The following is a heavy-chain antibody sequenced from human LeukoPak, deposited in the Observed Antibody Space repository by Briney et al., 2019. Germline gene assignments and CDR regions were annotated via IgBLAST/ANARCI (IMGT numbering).Heavy chain of an antibody. Sequence: RSGGSLRLSCAASGFTFDDYGMSWVRQAPGKGLEWASGINWNGGSTGYADSVKGRFTISRDNAKNSLYLQMNSLRAEDTALYYCARSLFSSSWDLFDYWGQGTLVTVSS. CDR2: INWNGGST. J-gene: IGHJ4*02. D-gene: IGHD6-13*01. CDR1: GFTFDDYG. V-gene: IGHV3-20*04. CDR3: ARSLFSSSWDLFDY.